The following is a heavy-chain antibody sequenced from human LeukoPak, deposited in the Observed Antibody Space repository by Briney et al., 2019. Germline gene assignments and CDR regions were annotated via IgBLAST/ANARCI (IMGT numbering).Heavy chain of an antibody. V-gene: IGHV3-21*01. J-gene: IGHJ4*02. CDR2: ISSSSTYI. D-gene: IGHD4-17*01. CDR1: GFTFSSYS. CDR3: ARSDYGDYAAYY. Sequence: GGSLRLSCAASGFTFSSYSMYWVRQAPGKGLEWGSSISSSSTYIYYADSVKGRFTISRDNAKNSLYLQMNSLRAEDTAVYYCARSDYGDYAAYYWGQGTLVTVSS.